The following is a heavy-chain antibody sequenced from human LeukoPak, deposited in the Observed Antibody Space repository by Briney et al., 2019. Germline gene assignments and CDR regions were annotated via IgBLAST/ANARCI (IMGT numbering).Heavy chain of an antibody. V-gene: IGHV4-4*02. J-gene: IGHJ6*03. Sequence: SGTLSLTCAVSGGSISSSNWWSWVRQPPGKGLEWIGEIYHSGSTNYNPSLKSRVTISVDTSKNQFSLKLSSVTAADTPVYYCAREQRITIFGVVITQGYYYMDVWGKGTTVTVSS. D-gene: IGHD3-3*01. CDR3: AREQRITIFGVVITQGYYYMDV. CDR2: IYHSGST. CDR1: GGSISSSNW.